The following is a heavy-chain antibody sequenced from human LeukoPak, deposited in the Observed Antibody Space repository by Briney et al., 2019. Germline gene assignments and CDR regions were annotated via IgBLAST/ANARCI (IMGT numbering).Heavy chain of an antibody. CDR1: GFTFSNAW. CDR3: AKGGDYDYVWGSYTSWFDP. J-gene: IGHJ5*02. D-gene: IGHD3-16*01. CDR2: IKSKTDGGTT. Sequence: GGSLRLSCAASGFTFSNAWMSWVRQAPGKGLEWVGRIKSKTDGGTTDYAAPVKGRFTISRDDSKNTLYLQMNSLKTEDTAVYYCAKGGDYDYVWGSYTSWFDPWGQGTLVTVSS. V-gene: IGHV3-15*01.